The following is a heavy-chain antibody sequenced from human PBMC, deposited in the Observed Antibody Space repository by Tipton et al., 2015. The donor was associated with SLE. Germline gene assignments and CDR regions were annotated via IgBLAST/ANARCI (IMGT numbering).Heavy chain of an antibody. CDR2: IYSGGST. J-gene: IGHJ4*02. D-gene: IGHD6-19*01. Sequence: GSLRLSCAASGFTVSSNYMSWVRQAPGKGLEWVSVIYSGGSTYYADSVKGRFTISRDNSKNTLYLQMNSLRAEDAAVYYCAKNQGGSGWYDTGVDYWGQGTLVTVSS. CDR3: AKNQGGSGWYDTGVDY. V-gene: IGHV3-53*01. CDR1: GFTVSSNY.